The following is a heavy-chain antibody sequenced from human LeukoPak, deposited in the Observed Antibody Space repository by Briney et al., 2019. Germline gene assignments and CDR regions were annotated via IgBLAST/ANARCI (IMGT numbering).Heavy chain of an antibody. CDR3: ARRGYDSSGYYRNY. CDR1: GGSISSSSCY. D-gene: IGHD3-22*01. J-gene: IGHJ4*02. CDR2: IYYSGST. V-gene: IGHV4-39*01. Sequence: SETLSLTCTVSGGSISSSSCYWGWIRQPPGKGLEWIGSIYYSGSTYYNPSLKSRVTISVDTSKNQFSLKLSSVTAADTAVYYCARRGYDSSGYYRNYWGQGTLVTVSS.